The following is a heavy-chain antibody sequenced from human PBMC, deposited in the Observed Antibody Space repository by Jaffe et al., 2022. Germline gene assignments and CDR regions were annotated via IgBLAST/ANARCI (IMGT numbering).Heavy chain of an antibody. D-gene: IGHD4-17*01. Sequence: QVQLVESGGGLVKPGGSLRLSCAASGFTFSDYYMSWIRQAPGKGLEWVSYISSSGSTIYYADSVKGRFTISRDNAKNSLYLQMNSLRAEDTAVYYCATSLPLLNDYGDYVGYWYFDLWGRGTLVTVSS. CDR2: ISSSGSTI. V-gene: IGHV3-11*01. J-gene: IGHJ2*01. CDR3: ATSLPLLNDYGDYVGYWYFDL. CDR1: GFTFSDYY.